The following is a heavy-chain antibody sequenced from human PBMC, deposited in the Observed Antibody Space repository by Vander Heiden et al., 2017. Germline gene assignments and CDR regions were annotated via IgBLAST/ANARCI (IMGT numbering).Heavy chain of an antibody. J-gene: IGHJ4*02. D-gene: IGHD6-19*01. V-gene: IGHV4-34*01. CDR2: INHSGNT. CDR1: GGSFSGYY. CDR3: ARGQWLLRSFDY. Sequence: QVQLQQCGAGLLKPSETLSLPCAVSGGSFSGYYWNWLRQPPGKGLEWIGEINHSGNTNYNPSLKSRVTISVDTSKNQFSRKRSSVTAADTAVYYCARGQWLLRSFDYWGQGTLDTVAS.